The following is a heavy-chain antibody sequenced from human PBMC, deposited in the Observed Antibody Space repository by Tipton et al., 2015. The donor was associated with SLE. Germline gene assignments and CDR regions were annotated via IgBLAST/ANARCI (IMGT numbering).Heavy chain of an antibody. CDR3: ARFRYYDLLYYFDY. V-gene: IGHV4-61*02. CDR2: IYTSGST. CDR1: GGSISSGSYY. Sequence: TLSLTCTVSGGSISSGSYYWSWIRQPAGKGLEWIGRIYTSGSTNYNPSLKSRVTISVDTSKNQFSLQLSSVTAADTAVYYCARFRYYDLLYYFDYWGQGPLVTVSS. D-gene: IGHD3-3*01. J-gene: IGHJ4*02.